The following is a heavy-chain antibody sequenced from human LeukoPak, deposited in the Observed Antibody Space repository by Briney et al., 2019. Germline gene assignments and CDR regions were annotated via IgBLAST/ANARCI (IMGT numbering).Heavy chain of an antibody. D-gene: IGHD3-10*01. CDR2: IST. Sequence: SETLSLTCAVYGGSFSGYYWGWIRQPPGKGLEWIGEISTNYNPSLKSRVTISVDTSKNQFSLKLSSVTAADTAVYYCARMKGSGSKYYYYYGMDVWGQGTTVTVSS. J-gene: IGHJ6*02. CDR1: GGSFSGYY. V-gene: IGHV4-34*01. CDR3: ARMKGSGSKYYYYYGMDV.